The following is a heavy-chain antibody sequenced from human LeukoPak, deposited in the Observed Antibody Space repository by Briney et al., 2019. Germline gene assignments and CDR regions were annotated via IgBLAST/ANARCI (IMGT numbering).Heavy chain of an antibody. V-gene: IGHV3-21*01. Sequence: GGSLRLSCAASGFTFSSYSMNWVRQAPGKGLEWVSSISSSSSYIYYADSVKGRFTISRDNAKNSLYLQMNSLRAEDTAVYYCARDQPGYYYDSSGYRVRDAFDIWGQGTIVTVSS. CDR2: ISSSSSYI. D-gene: IGHD3-22*01. CDR1: GFTFSSYS. CDR3: ARDQPGYYYDSSGYRVRDAFDI. J-gene: IGHJ3*02.